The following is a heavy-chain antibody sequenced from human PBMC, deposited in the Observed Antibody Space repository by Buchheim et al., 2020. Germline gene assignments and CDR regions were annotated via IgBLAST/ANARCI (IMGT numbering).Heavy chain of an antibody. CDR1: GFTFSSYS. V-gene: IGHV3-48*02. Sequence: EVQLVESGGGLVQPGGSLRLSCAASGFTFSSYSVNWVRQAPGKGLEWIAYISRTYEIWYADSVKGRFTISRVNDQNSLYLQMNSLRDEDSAVYYCARDQNWSFDSWGQGIL. CDR2: ISRTYEI. J-gene: IGHJ4*02. D-gene: IGHD1-1*01. CDR3: ARDQNWSFDS.